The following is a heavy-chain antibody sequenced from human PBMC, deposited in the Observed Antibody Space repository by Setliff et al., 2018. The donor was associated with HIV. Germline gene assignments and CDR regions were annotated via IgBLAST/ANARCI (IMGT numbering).Heavy chain of an antibody. CDR1: GYTFTSYA. J-gene: IGHJ6*02. CDR2: INAGNGNT. V-gene: IGHV1-3*01. D-gene: IGHD3-22*01. CDR3: AREIGDYYDSSGYYPPTDYYYGMDV. Sequence: GASVKVSCKASGYTFTSYAMHWVRQAPGQRLEWMGWINAGNGNTNYAQKLQGRVTMTTDTSTSTAYMELRSLRSDDTAVYYCAREIGDYYDSSGYYPPTDYYYGMDVWGQGTTVTVSS.